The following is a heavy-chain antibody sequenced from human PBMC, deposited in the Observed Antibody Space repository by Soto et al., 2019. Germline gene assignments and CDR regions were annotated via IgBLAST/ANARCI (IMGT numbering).Heavy chain of an antibody. D-gene: IGHD3-10*01. Sequence: SETLCLTCSVSGGPMSEYFWSWIRQSPGKGLEWIGYIYYLGSTDYNPSLKSRVTISVDTSKRQFSLRLTSVTAADTAVYYCARDGYDGSGSPYPAYWGPGTHVTVS. V-gene: IGHV4-59*01. CDR3: ARDGYDGSGSPYPAY. CDR2: IYYLGST. J-gene: IGHJ4*02. CDR1: GGPMSEYF.